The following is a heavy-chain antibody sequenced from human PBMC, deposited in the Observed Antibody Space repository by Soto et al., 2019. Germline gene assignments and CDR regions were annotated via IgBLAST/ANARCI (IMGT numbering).Heavy chain of an antibody. CDR3: ARGYNYGSFDY. J-gene: IGHJ4*02. D-gene: IGHD3-10*01. CDR1: GYTFTSYG. Sequence: ASVKVSCKASGYTFTSYGISWVRQAPGQGLEWMGWISAYNGNTNYAQKLQGRVTMTTDTSTSTDYMEMRSLRSEDTVVFYCARGYNYGSFDYWGQGTLVTVSS. V-gene: IGHV1-18*01. CDR2: ISAYNGNT.